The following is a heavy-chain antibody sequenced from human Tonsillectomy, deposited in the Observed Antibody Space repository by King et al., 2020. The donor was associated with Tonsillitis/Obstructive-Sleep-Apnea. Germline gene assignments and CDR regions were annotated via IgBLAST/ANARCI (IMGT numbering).Heavy chain of an antibody. V-gene: IGHV3-20*04. CDR3: ARDLLGAANNYYGSGSPDY. CDR2: INWNGGST. D-gene: IGHD3-10*01. J-gene: IGHJ4*02. Sequence: VQLVESGGGVVRPGGSLRLSCAASGFSFDDFGMSWVRQAPGKGLEWLSGINWNGGSTGYADSVKGRFTISRDNAKNSLYLQMNSLRAEDTALYYCARDLLGAANNYYGSGSPDYWGQGTLVTVSS. CDR1: GFSFDDFG.